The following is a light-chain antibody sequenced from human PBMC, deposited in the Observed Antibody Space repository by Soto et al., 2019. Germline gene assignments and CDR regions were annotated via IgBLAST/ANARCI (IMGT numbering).Light chain of an antibody. J-gene: IGLJ2*01. CDR3: QAYQGGKVV. Sequence: LTQPHSVSESPGKTVTISCTRSSGSIASNYVQWYQQRPGSAPTPVIYEDNERPSGVPDRFSGAIDSSSNSASLTISGLKTDDEADDYCQAYQGGKVVFGGGTKLPDL. CDR2: EDN. V-gene: IGLV6-57*04. CDR1: SGSIASNY.